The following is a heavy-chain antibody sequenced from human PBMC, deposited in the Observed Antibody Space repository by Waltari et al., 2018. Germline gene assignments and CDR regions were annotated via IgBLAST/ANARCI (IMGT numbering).Heavy chain of an antibody. D-gene: IGHD5-12*01. V-gene: IGHV1-69*12. Sequence: QVQLVQSGAEVKKPGSSVKVSCKASGGTFSSYAISWVRQAPGQELEWMGGIIPIFGTANYAQKFQGRVTSTADESTSTAYMELSSLRSEDTAVYYCARDRMGIVATIEEIGRLPLYGMDVWGQGTTVTVSS. J-gene: IGHJ6*02. CDR2: IIPIFGTA. CDR3: ARDRMGIVATIEEIGRLPLYGMDV. CDR1: GGTFSSYA.